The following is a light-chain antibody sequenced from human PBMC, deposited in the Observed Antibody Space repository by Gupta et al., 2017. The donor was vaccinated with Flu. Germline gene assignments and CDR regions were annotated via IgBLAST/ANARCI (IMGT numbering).Light chain of an antibody. V-gene: IGLV1-51*01. J-gene: IGLJ3*02. CDR2: ENN. Sequence: IGNNYVSWYQQFPGKAPKLLIYENNKRPSGIPARFSGSKSGTSATLGITGLQTGDEADYYCAPWDTSLSAGVFGGGPTLNVL. CDR1: IGNNY. CDR3: APWDTSLSAGV.